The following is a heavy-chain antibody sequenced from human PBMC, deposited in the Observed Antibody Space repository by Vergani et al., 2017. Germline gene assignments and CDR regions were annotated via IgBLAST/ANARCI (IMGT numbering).Heavy chain of an antibody. CDR1: GGSFTSYH. V-gene: IGHV4-34*01. CDR3: ARVNTETSGHLYYYDYMDV. CDR2: IDHTGRP. J-gene: IGHJ6*03. Sequence: QVQLQQWGGGLLKPSETLPLTCVVNGGSFTSYHWTWIRQSPGEGLEWVSDIDHTGRPDYNPSLKSRLTMSVDKSRNQFSLTLNSVTATDTAIYFGARVNTETSGHLYYYDYMDVWGQGTAVTVS. D-gene: IGHD4-11*01.